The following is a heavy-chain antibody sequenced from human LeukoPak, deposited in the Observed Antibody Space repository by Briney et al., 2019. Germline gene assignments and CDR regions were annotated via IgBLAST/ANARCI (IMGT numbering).Heavy chain of an antibody. Sequence: ASVKVSCXASGGTFSSYAISWVRQAHGQGLEWMGRIIPIFGTANYAQKFQDRVTITTDESTSTAYMELSSLRSEDTAVYYCAREGGSRYFDFDWFDPWGQGTLVTVSS. CDR3: AREGGSRYFDFDWFDP. CDR2: IIPIFGTA. CDR1: GGTFSSYA. D-gene: IGHD3-9*01. V-gene: IGHV1-69*05. J-gene: IGHJ5*02.